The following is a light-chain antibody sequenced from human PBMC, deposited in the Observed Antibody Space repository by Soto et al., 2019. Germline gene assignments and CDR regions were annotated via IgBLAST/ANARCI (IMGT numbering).Light chain of an antibody. J-gene: IGLJ3*02. Sequence: QSVLTQPPSVSAAPGQTVTISCSGSGSNIGSNSVSWYQHVPGTAPKLLLYDNNKGPSGIPDRFTGSKSVTSATLDITGLQTGDEADYYCETWDFSLNTVVFGGGTKLTVL. CDR2: DNN. CDR1: GSNIGSNS. V-gene: IGLV1-51*01. CDR3: ETWDFSLNTVV.